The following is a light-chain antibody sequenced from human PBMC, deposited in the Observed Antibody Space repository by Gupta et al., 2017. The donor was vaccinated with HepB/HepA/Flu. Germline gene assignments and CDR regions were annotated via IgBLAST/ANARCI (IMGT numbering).Light chain of an antibody. V-gene: IGKV4-1*01. CDR3: QQYYSPPRT. Sequence: DLVMTQSPDALAVSLGERATINCKSSQSVLYSSNNKNYLAWFQQKPGQPPKLLIYWASTRQSGVPDRFSGSGSGTDFTLTISSLQAEDVAVYYCQQYYSPPRTFGGGTKVEIK. CDR1: QSVLYSSNNKNY. CDR2: WAS. J-gene: IGKJ4*01.